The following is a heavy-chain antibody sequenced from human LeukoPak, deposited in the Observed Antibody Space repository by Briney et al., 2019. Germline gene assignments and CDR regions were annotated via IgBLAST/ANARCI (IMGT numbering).Heavy chain of an antibody. CDR1: GFTFSSYG. D-gene: IGHD3-9*01. J-gene: IGHJ3*02. Sequence: GGSLRLSCAASGFTFSSYGMSWVRQAPGKGLEWVSAISGSGGSTYYADSVKGRFTISRDNSKNTLYLQMNSLRAEDTAFFFKQKAAYEILTGPNDAFDIWGQGTMVTVSS. CDR3: QKAAYEILTGPNDAFDI. CDR2: ISGSGGST. V-gene: IGHV3-23*01.